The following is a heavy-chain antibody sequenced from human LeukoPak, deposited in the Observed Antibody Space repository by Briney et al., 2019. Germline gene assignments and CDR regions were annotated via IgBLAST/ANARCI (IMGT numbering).Heavy chain of an antibody. D-gene: IGHD2-15*01. CDR2: INPNSGGT. Sequence: ASVKVSCKASGYTFTGYYMHWVRQAPGQGLEWMGWINPNSGGTNYAQKFQGRVTMTRDTSISTAYMELSRLRSDDTAVYYCAREIVVVRHRLDPWGQGTLVTVSS. V-gene: IGHV1-2*02. CDR3: AREIVVVRHRLDP. CDR1: GYTFTGYY. J-gene: IGHJ5*02.